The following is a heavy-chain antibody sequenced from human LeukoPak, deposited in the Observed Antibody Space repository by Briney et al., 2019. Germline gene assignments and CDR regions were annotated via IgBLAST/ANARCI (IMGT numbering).Heavy chain of an antibody. CDR1: GGSIGTYS. CDR2: IYYSGTT. V-gene: IGHV4-59*01. CDR3: ARGVYIAAAQYAY. Sequence: KSSETLSLTCTVSGGSIGTYSWNWIRQPPGKGLEWIGYIYYSGTTNYNPSLKGRVTISVDTSKNQFSLKLSSVTAADTAVYYCARGVYIAAAQYAYWGQGTLVTVSS. J-gene: IGHJ4*02. D-gene: IGHD6-13*01.